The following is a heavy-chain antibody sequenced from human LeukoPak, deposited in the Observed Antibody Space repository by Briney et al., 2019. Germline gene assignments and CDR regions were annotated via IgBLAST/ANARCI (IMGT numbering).Heavy chain of an antibody. CDR3: ARGRDGYNYY. CDR2: IYTSGST. J-gene: IGHJ4*02. Sequence: PSETLSLTCTVSGDSISSDYYYWSWIRQPAGKGLEWIGRIYTSGSTNYNPSLKSRVTISLDMSKNQFSLKLSSVTAADTAVYYCARGRDGYNYYWGQGTLVTVSS. CDR1: GDSISSDYYY. D-gene: IGHD5-24*01. V-gene: IGHV4-61*02.